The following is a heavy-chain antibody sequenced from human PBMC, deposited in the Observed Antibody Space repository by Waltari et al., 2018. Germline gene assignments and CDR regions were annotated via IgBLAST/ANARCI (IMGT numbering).Heavy chain of an antibody. CDR2: ISYDGSNK. CDR3: ARDHEGSSSSSGYYYGMDV. CDR1: GFTFSSYA. D-gene: IGHD6-6*01. V-gene: IGHV3-30-3*01. J-gene: IGHJ6*02. Sequence: QVQLVESGGGVVQPGRSLRLSCAASGFTFSSYAMHWVRQAPGKGLEWVAVISYDGSNKYYADSVKGRFTISRDKSKNTLYLQMNSLRAEDTAVYYCARDHEGSSSSSGYYYGMDVWGQGTTVTVSS.